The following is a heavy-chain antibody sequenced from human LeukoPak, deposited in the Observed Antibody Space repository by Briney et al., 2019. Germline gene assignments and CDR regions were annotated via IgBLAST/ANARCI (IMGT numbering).Heavy chain of an antibody. V-gene: IGHV3-30*04. D-gene: IGHD1-26*01. J-gene: IGHJ3*02. CDR3: AREGSGSPARAFDI. CDR2: ISYDGSNK. Sequence: GGSLRLSCAASGFTFSSYAMHWVRQAPGKGLEWVAVISYDGSNKYYADSVKGRFTISRDNSKNTLYLQMNSLRAEDTAVYYCAREGSGSPARAFDIWGQGTMVTVSS. CDR1: GFTFSSYA.